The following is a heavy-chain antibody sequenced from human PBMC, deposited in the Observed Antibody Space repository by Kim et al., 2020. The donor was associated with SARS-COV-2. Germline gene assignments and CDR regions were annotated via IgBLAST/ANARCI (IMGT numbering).Heavy chain of an antibody. J-gene: IGHJ4*02. V-gene: IGHV4-34*01. D-gene: IGHD5-12*01. CDR1: GGSFSGYY. CDR2: INHSGST. Sequence: SETLYLTCAVYGGSFSGYYWSWIRQPPGKGLEWIGEINHSGSTNYNPSLKSRVTISVDTSKNQFSLKLSSVTAADTAVYYCARGPSAGYSGYDWGFSGAQNFDYWGQGTLVTVSS. CDR3: ARGPSAGYSGYDWGFSGAQNFDY.